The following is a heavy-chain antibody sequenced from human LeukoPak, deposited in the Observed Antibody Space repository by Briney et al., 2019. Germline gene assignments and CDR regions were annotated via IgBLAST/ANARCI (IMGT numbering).Heavy chain of an antibody. CDR3: ARAYLPKTYYYDRRGVFSDAFDI. CDR1: GYTFTSYY. D-gene: IGHD3-22*01. V-gene: IGHV1-46*01. J-gene: IGHJ3*02. Sequence: ASVKVSCKASGYTFTSYYMHWVRQAPGQGLEWMGIIKPSGGSTSYAQKFQGRVTMTRDTSTSTVYMELSSLRSEDTAVYYCARAYLPKTYYYDRRGVFSDAFDIWGQGTMVTVSS. CDR2: IKPSGGST.